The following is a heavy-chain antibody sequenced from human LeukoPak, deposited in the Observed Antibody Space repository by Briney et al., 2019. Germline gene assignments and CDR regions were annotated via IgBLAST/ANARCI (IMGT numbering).Heavy chain of an antibody. J-gene: IGHJ4*02. D-gene: IGHD3-9*01. CDR1: AFTFSSYS. Sequence: PGGSLRLSCAASAFTFSSYSMNWVRQAPGKGLEWVSSISSSSSYMYYVDSVKGRFTISRDNAKNSLSLQMNSLRAEDTAVYYCARGTDYHILTGPYDYWGQGTLVTVSS. CDR3: ARGTDYHILTGPYDY. V-gene: IGHV3-21*01. CDR2: ISSSSSYM.